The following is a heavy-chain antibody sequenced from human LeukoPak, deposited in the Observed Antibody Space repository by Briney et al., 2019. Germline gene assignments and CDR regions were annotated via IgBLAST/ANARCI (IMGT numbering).Heavy chain of an antibody. D-gene: IGHD3-10*01. CDR3: ARGQYRDYFDY. CDR1: GGSISSYY. V-gene: IGHV4-59*01. Sequence: SETLSFTCTVSGGSISSYYWSWIRQPPGKGLEWIGYIYYSGSTNYNPSLKSRVTISVDTSKNQFSLKLSSVTAADTAVYYCARGQYRDYFDYWGQGTLVTVSS. J-gene: IGHJ4*02. CDR2: IYYSGST.